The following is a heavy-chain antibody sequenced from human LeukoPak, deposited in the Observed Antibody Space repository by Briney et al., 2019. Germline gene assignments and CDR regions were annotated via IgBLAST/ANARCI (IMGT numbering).Heavy chain of an antibody. CDR3: ARSLQLGHDAFDI. J-gene: IGHJ3*02. CDR1: GYTFTGYY. Sequence: GASVKVSCKASGYTFTGYYMHWVRQAPGQGLEWMGWINPNSGGTNYAQKFQGRVTMTRDTSISTAYMELSRLRSDDTAVYYCARSLQLGHDAFDIWGQGTMVTVSS. D-gene: IGHD1-1*01. V-gene: IGHV1-2*02. CDR2: INPNSGGT.